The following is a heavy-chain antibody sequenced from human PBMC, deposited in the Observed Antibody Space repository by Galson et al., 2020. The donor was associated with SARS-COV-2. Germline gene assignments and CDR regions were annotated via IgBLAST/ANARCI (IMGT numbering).Heavy chain of an antibody. V-gene: IGHV3-30*04. CDR1: GFTFSNSA. CDR2: ISYDGTKR. Sequence: GGSLRLSCTASGFTFSNSAMHWVRRAPGKGLEWVAIISYDGTKRYNLNSVKGRFTISRDNSKNTLYLQMDSLTPEDTAVYYCASETDYYTSSWYDYWGQGTLVSVSA. J-gene: IGHJ4*02. D-gene: IGHD6-13*01. CDR3: ASETDYYTSSWYDY.